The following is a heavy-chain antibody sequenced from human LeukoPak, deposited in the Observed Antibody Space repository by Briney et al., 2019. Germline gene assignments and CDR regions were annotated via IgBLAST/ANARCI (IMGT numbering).Heavy chain of an antibody. CDR2: IYYSGST. CDR1: GGSMSSSY. CDR3: ARVGNGYNRPGDY. J-gene: IGHJ4*02. V-gene: IGHV4-59*12. Sequence: SETLSLTCTVSGGSMSSSYWSWMRPPPGKGLEWIGYIYYSGSTNYNPSLKSRVTISVDTSKNQFSLKLSSVTAADTAVYYCARVGNGYNRPGDYWGQGTLVTVSS. D-gene: IGHD5-24*01.